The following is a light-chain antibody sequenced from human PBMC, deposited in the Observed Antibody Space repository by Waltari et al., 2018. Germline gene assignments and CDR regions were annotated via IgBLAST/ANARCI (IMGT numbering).Light chain of an antibody. Sequence: DIQMTQSPSSLSASVGARVTSTCRASQGIGTYLNWYQQKPGKPPKLLIYGASSLQSGVPSRFSGSGSGTHFTLTFSDLQPEDFATYYCQQSYSIPPGFGGGTKVEIK. J-gene: IGKJ4*01. V-gene: IGKV1-39*01. CDR1: QGIGTY. CDR3: QQSYSIPPG. CDR2: GAS.